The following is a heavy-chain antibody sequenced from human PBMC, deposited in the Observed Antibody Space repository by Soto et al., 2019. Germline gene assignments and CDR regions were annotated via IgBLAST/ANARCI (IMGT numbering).Heavy chain of an antibody. CDR1: GFTFSSYA. D-gene: IGHD5-18*01. V-gene: IGHV3-23*01. J-gene: IGHJ6*02. CDR3: AKEASVPTAMVLNYYYGMDV. CDR2: ISGSGGST. Sequence: GGPLILSCAASGFTFSSYAMSWVRQAPGKGLEWVSAISGSGGSTYYADSVKGRFTISRDNSKNTLYLQMNSLRAEDTAVYYCAKEASVPTAMVLNYYYGMDVWGQGTTVTVSS.